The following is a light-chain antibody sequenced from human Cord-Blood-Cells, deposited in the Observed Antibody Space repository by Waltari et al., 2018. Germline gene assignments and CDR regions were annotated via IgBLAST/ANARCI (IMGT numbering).Light chain of an antibody. CDR3: SSYAGSNNWV. Sequence: QSALTQPPSASGSPGQSVTISCTGTSSDVGGYNYVSWYQQHPGKAPKLMIYEVSKRPPGVPGRFSGSKSGNTASLTVSGLQAEEEADYYCSSYAGSNNWVFGGGTKLTVL. V-gene: IGLV2-8*01. J-gene: IGLJ3*02. CDR2: EVS. CDR1: SSDVGGYNY.